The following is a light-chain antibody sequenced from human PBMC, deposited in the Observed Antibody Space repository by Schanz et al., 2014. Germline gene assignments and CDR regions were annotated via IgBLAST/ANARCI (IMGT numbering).Light chain of an antibody. CDR2: ETT. Sequence: QSALTQPASVSGSPGQSITISCTGTSSDVGGYNLVSWYQQHPGKAPKLLFYETTVRPSGVSNRFSSSKSGTTASLTISGLQAEDEADYYCCSYAGSSTWVFGGGTQLTVL. CDR1: SSDVGGYNL. CDR3: CSYAGSSTWV. J-gene: IGLJ3*02. V-gene: IGLV2-23*01.